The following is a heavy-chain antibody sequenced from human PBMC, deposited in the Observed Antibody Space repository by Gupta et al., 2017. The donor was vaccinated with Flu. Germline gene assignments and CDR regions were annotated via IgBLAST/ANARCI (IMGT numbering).Heavy chain of an antibody. Sequence: EVQLVESGGGLVKPGGSLRLSCAVSGFTFRNYNMNWVRQAPGKGLEWVSSISTSSLYIYYADSVKGRFTISRDNAENSLFLQMNGLRGEDTAVYYCARAGPSKYCNGGSCYMIDYWGQGTLVTVSS. V-gene: IGHV3-21*02. J-gene: IGHJ4*02. CDR3: ARAGPSKYCNGGSCYMIDY. CDR2: ISTSSLYI. CDR1: GFTFRNYN. D-gene: IGHD2-15*01.